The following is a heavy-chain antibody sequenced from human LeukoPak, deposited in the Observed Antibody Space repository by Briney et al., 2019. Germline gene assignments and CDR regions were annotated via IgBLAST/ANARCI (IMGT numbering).Heavy chain of an antibody. CDR2: ISTSGGTT. CDR3: VYFLAGY. CDR1: GFTFTSYA. V-gene: IGHV3-23*01. Sequence: GGSLRLSCTVSGFTFTSYAMTWVRQAPGKGLEWVPAISTSGGTTHYADSVKGRFTISRDNSKNTLYLRMNSLRAEDTAVYYCVYFLAGYWGQGTLVTVSS. J-gene: IGHJ4*02. D-gene: IGHD2/OR15-2a*01.